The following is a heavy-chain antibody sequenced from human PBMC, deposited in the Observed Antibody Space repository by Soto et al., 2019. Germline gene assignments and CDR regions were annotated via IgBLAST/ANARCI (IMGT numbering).Heavy chain of an antibody. D-gene: IGHD3-9*01. CDR2: ISGSGGST. CDR1: GFTFSSYA. Sequence: GGSLRLSCAASGFTFSSYAMSWVRQAPGKGLEWVSAISGSGGSTYYADSVKGRFTISRDNSKNTLYLQMNSLRAEDTAVYYCVKIGITGHLKRMTGAFDIWGQGTMVTVSS. V-gene: IGHV3-23*01. J-gene: IGHJ3*02. CDR3: VKIGITGHLKRMTGAFDI.